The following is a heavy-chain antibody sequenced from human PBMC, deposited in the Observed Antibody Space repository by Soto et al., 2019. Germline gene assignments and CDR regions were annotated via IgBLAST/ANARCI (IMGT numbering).Heavy chain of an antibody. D-gene: IGHD3-10*01. CDR3: ARLRGSGTSTGGFDY. V-gene: IGHV3-48*01. J-gene: IGHJ4*02. CDR2: ISSSSSTI. CDR1: GFTFSSYS. Sequence: GALRLSCAASGFTFSSYSMNWVRQAPGKGLEWVSYISSSSSTIYYADSVKGRFTISRDNAKNSLYLQMNSLRAEDTAVYYCARLRGSGTSTGGFDYWGQGTLVTVSS.